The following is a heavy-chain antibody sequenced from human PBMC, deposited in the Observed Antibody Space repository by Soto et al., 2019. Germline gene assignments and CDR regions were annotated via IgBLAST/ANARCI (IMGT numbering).Heavy chain of an antibody. V-gene: IGHV4-39*07. CDR2: IYYSGNT. D-gene: IGHD3-9*01. CDR3: ARDLTYFDILTGYERYYGMDV. CDR1: SASLSSSTYY. J-gene: IGHJ6*02. Sequence: SETLSLTCSVSSASLSSSTYYWSWIRQPPGRGPEWIGSIYYSGNTYYKPSLKSRVSISIDTSRNQFSLKLSSVTAADTAVYYCARDLTYFDILTGYERYYGMDVWGQGTTVTVSS.